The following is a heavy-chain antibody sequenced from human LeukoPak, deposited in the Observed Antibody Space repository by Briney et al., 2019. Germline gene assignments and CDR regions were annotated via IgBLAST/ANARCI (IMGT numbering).Heavy chain of an antibody. Sequence: GASVKVSCKASGYSFTSHYMHWVRQAPGQGLEWMGLINPSGSSTLYAQKFQGRVTMTRDMSTTTDYMELSSLRSEDTGVYYCARDNSVGDIAWWFDPWGQGTLVTVSS. CDR2: INPSGSST. CDR3: ARDNSVGDIAWWFDP. CDR1: GYSFTSHY. D-gene: IGHD3-16*02. J-gene: IGHJ5*02. V-gene: IGHV1-46*01.